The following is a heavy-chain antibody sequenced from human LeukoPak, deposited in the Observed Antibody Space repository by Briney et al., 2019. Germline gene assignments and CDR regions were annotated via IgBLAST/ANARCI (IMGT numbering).Heavy chain of an antibody. J-gene: IGHJ4*02. CDR1: GFTFSSYA. CDR3: ARGPLKWELRFDY. Sequence: GRSLRLSCAASGFTFSSYAMHWVRQAPGKGLEWVAVISYDGSNKYYAASVKGRFTISRDNSKNTLYLKMNSLRAEDTAVYYCARGPLKWELRFDYWGQGTLVTVSS. V-gene: IGHV3-30*04. CDR2: ISYDGSNK. D-gene: IGHD1-26*01.